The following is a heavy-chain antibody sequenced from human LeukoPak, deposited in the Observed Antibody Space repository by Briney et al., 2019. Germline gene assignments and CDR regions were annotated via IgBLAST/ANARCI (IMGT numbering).Heavy chain of an antibody. CDR1: GFTFSTYS. V-gene: IGHV3-48*02. CDR3: AGDERHAFDI. J-gene: IGHJ3*02. D-gene: IGHD5-24*01. CDR2: ITSGSSAI. Sequence: PGGSLRLSCEASGFTFSTYSMNWVRQAPGKGLEWVSSITSGSSAINYADSAKGRFTISRDNARDSLYLHMNSLRDEDTAVYYCAGDERHAFDIWGQGTMVTVSS.